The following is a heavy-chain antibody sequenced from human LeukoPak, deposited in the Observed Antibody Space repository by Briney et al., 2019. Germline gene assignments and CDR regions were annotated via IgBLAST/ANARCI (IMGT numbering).Heavy chain of an antibody. CDR2: ISGSGGST. D-gene: IGHD1-26*01. CDR3: AKASRKWELPSYNWFDP. Sequence: GGSLRLSXAASGFTFSSYAMSWVRQAPGKGMEWLSAISGSGGSTYYADSVKGRFTISRDNSKNTLYLQMNSLRAEDTAVYYCAKASRKWELPSYNWFDPWGQGTLVTVSS. V-gene: IGHV3-23*01. CDR1: GFTFSSYA. J-gene: IGHJ5*02.